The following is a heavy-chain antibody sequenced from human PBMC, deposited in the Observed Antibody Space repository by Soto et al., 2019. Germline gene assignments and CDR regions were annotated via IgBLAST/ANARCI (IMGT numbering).Heavy chain of an antibody. V-gene: IGHV3-30*18. Sequence: QVQLVESGGGVVQSGDSLRLSCVASGFSFKDHGMHWVRQAPGRGLEWVAFVSTDGGYYTDCAGSVKGRFTISRDDSQIRLYLQIHTLRPEDTAVYYCADDFGSGSHPFSEYCLLGGQGTLVTVSS. CDR2: VSTDGGYYT. CDR1: GFSFKDHG. J-gene: IGHJ1*01. CDR3: ADDFGSGSHPFSEYCLL. D-gene: IGHD3-10*01.